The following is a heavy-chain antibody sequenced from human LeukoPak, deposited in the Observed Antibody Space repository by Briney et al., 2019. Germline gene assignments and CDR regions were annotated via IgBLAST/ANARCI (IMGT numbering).Heavy chain of an antibody. CDR3: ARRGNGGEIDY. CDR1: SGSMTSYY. V-gene: IGHV4-59*08. D-gene: IGHD2-8*01. J-gene: IGHJ4*02. CDR2: IFHTGTA. Sequence: SETLSLTCNVSSGSMTSYYWSWIRQPPGRGLEWIGYIFHTGTATYNPSLKSRFTMSVDTSQKQFSLKVTSVTAADTAVYYCARRGNGGEIDYWGQGTLVTISS.